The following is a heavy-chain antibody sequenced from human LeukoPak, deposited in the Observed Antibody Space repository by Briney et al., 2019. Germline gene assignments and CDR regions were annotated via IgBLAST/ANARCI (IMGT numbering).Heavy chain of an antibody. V-gene: IGHV3-7*01. CDR1: GFTFGDYA. Sequence: GRPLGLSCTASGFTFGDYAMSWVRQAPGKGLEWVANIKQDGSEKYYVDSVKGRFTISRDNAKKSLHLQVSSLRAEDTAVYYCARVGGDSSSWQFAYWGQGTLVTVSS. CDR3: ARVGGDSSSWQFAY. CDR2: IKQDGSEK. J-gene: IGHJ4*02. D-gene: IGHD6-13*01.